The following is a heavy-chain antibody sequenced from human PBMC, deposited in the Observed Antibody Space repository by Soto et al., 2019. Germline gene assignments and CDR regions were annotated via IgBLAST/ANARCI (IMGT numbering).Heavy chain of an antibody. CDR3: ARTMTTSGWFDP. CDR1: GGPVTSGGYS. V-gene: IGHV4-30-2*01. J-gene: IGHJ5*02. Sequence: LSLTCAVSGGPVTSGGYSWSWIRQPPGKGLEWIGYIYHSGGTYYNPSLKSRVTLSIDRTKKQFSLKLKSVTAADTAVYFCARTMTTSGWFDPWGQGTLVTVSS. CDR2: IYHSGGT. D-gene: IGHD4-17*01.